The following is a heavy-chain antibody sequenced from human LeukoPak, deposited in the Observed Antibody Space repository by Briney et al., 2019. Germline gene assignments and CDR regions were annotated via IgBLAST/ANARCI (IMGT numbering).Heavy chain of an antibody. CDR3: ARDLDMNGENWYFDL. Sequence: GGSLRLSCAASRFTFSDYYMSWIRQAPGKGLEWVSYISPSGSYANYADSVRGRFTISRDNAKNSLYLQMNSLRAEDTAVYYCARDLDMNGENWYFDLWGRGTLVTVSS. CDR1: RFTFSDYY. V-gene: IGHV3-11*05. CDR2: ISPSGSYA. J-gene: IGHJ2*01. D-gene: IGHD7-27*01.